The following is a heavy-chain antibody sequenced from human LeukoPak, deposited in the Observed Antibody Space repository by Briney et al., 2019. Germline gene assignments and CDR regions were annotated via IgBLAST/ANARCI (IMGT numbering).Heavy chain of an antibody. Sequence: SVKVSCKASGGTFSSYAISWVRQAPGQGLEWMGGIIPIFGTANYAQKLQGRVTMTTDTSTSTAYMELRSLRSDDTAVYYCARAIRYSSGPGEDYWGQGTLVTVSS. CDR1: GGTFSSYA. CDR3: ARAIRYSSGPGEDY. CDR2: IIPIFGTA. D-gene: IGHD6-19*01. V-gene: IGHV1-69*05. J-gene: IGHJ4*02.